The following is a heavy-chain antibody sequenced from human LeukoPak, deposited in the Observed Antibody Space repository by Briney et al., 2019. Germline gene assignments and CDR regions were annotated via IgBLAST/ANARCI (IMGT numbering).Heavy chain of an antibody. D-gene: IGHD5-12*01. J-gene: IGHJ4*02. CDR3: ARCGYDYVVDY. CDR2: INCNSGDA. Sequence: ASVKVSCKASGYSFTEHYIYWVRQAPGQGLEWVGRINCNSGDANSAQKFQGRVTMTRDTSISTAYMELSRLRSDDTAVYYCARCGYDYVVDYWGQGTLVTVSS. CDR1: GYSFTEHY. V-gene: IGHV1-2*02.